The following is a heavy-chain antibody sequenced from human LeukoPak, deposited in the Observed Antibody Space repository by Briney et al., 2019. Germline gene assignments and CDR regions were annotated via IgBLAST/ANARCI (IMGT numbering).Heavy chain of an antibody. CDR3: AKDRASDSTFYFDY. CDR2: IRYDGSNK. Sequence: GGSLRLSCAASGFTHSSYSMNWVRQAPGKGLEWVAFIRYDGSNKYYADSVKGRFTISRDNSKNTLYLQMNSLRAEDTAVYYCAKDRASDSTFYFDYWGQGTLVTVPS. D-gene: IGHD2/OR15-2a*01. J-gene: IGHJ4*02. V-gene: IGHV3-30*02. CDR1: GFTHSSYS.